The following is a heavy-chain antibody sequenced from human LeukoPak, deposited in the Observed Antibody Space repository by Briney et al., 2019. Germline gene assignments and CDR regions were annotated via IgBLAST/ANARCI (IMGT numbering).Heavy chain of an antibody. J-gene: IGHJ4*02. D-gene: IGHD3-22*01. CDR2: IYPGDSDT. CDR3: ARVSRGDTSGYYSPGFDY. Sequence: GESLKISCKVSGYSFTSQWIGWVRQMPRKGLEWMGIIYPGDSDTRYSPSFEGQVTMSVDKSISTAYLQWSSLKASDTAMYYCARVSRGDTSGYYSPGFDYWGQGTLVTVSS. V-gene: IGHV5-51*01. CDR1: GYSFTSQW.